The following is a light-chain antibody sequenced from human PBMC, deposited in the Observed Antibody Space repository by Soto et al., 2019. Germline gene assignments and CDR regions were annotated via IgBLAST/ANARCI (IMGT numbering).Light chain of an antibody. CDR1: NNDVGGYKL. V-gene: IGLV2-14*02. CDR3: SSYTTRNTLVV. J-gene: IGLJ3*02. CDR2: EVT. Sequence: QSALTQPASVSGSPGQSITISCTGTNNDVGGYKLVSWYQQHPGKAPKLMIYEVTSRPSGVSDRFSGSKSGNTASLTISGLRAEDEADYYCSSYTTRNTLVVFGGGTKLTVL.